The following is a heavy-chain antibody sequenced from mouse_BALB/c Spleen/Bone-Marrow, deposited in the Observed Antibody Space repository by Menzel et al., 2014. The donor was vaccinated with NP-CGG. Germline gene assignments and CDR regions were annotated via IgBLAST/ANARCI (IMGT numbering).Heavy chain of an antibody. J-gene: IGHJ2*01. CDR3: ARSEYSNSDY. V-gene: IGHV1-54*01. D-gene: IGHD2-5*01. CDR1: GYAFTNYL. Sequence: VQLQQSGTELVRPGTSVKVSCKASGYAFTNYLIEWIKQRPGQGLEWIGVINPGSGTTNYNEKFKGKATLTADKSSTTAYMQLSSLTSDDSAVYFCARSEYSNSDYWGQGTTLTVSS. CDR2: INPGSGTT.